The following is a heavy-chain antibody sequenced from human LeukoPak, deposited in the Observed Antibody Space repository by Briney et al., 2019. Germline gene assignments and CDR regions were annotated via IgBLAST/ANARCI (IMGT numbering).Heavy chain of an antibody. J-gene: IGHJ4*02. V-gene: IGHV3-30*02. CDR2: IRYDGSYK. CDR3: AKVRCQLLIDY. D-gene: IGHD2-2*01. Sequence: PGGSLRLSCAASGFTFNTYGMHWVRQAPGKGLEWVAFIRYDGSYKYYADSVKGRFTISRDNSKNTLYLQMNSLRADDTAVYYCAKVRCQLLIDYWGQGTLVTVSS. CDR1: GFTFNTYG.